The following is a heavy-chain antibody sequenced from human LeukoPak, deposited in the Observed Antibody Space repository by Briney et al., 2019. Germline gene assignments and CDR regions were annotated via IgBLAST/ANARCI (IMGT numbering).Heavy chain of an antibody. J-gene: IGHJ4*02. D-gene: IGHD6-19*01. CDR1: GFTFSSYA. V-gene: IGHV3-23*01. CDR2: ISGSGDST. Sequence: GGSLRLSCAASGFTFSSYAINWVRQAPGKGLEWVSGISGSGDSTYYADSVKGRFTLSRDNSKNTIYLQMNSLRAEDTAVYYCAKMVGSSGWYFDYWGQGTLVTVSS. CDR3: AKMVGSSGWYFDY.